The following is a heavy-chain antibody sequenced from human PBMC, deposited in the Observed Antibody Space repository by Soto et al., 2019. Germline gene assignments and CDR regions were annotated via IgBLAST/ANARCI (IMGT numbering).Heavy chain of an antibody. J-gene: IGHJ5*02. CDR2: IIPIFGTA. CDR3: AEVVGATAWFDP. CDR1: GGTFSSYA. D-gene: IGHD1-26*01. V-gene: IGHV1-69*13. Sequence: SVKVSCKASGGTFSSYAISWVRQAPGQGLEWMGGIIPIFGTANYAQKFQGRVTITADESTSTAYMELSSLRSEVTAVYYCAEVVGATAWFDPWGQGTLVTVSS.